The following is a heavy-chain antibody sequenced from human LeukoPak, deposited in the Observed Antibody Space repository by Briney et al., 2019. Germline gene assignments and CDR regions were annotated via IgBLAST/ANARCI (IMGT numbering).Heavy chain of an antibody. CDR3: ARERVGITHDY. J-gene: IGHJ4*02. Sequence: SETLSLTCAVYGGSFSGYYWAWIRQSPGKGLEWIGSIFYNGNTYYNPSLQSRITISLDTSKSDFSLRLTSVTAADTAVYYCARERVGITHDYWGQGTLVTVSS. D-gene: IGHD3-22*01. CDR2: IFYNGNT. CDR1: GGSFSGYY. V-gene: IGHV4-34*10.